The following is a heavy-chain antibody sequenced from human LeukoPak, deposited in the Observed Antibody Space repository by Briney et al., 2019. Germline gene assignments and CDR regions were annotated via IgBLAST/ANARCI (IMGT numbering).Heavy chain of an antibody. D-gene: IGHD4-17*01. V-gene: IGHV3-21*01. CDR1: GFTFSTYW. Sequence: GGSLRLSCAASGFTFSTYWMHWVRQAPGKGLVWVSSISSSSSYIYYADSVKGRFTISRDNAKNSLYLQMNSLRAEDTAVYYCARDPSTVTRTDLLNDYWGQGTLVTVSS. CDR3: ARDPSTVTRTDLLNDY. J-gene: IGHJ4*02. CDR2: ISSSSSYI.